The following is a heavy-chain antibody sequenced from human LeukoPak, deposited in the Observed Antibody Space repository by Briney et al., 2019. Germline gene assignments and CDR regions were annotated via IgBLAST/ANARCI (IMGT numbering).Heavy chain of an antibody. CDR2: INHSGST. CDR3: ARRYSSRSVFRGYNWFDP. D-gene: IGHD6-13*01. CDR1: GFTFSSYW. J-gene: IGHJ5*02. Sequence: GSLRLSCAASGFTFSSYWMSWVRQPPGKGLEWIGEINHSGSTNYNPSLKSRVTISVDTSKNQFSLKLSSVTAADTAVYYCARRYSSRSVFRGYNWFDPWGQGTLVTVSS. V-gene: IGHV4-34*01.